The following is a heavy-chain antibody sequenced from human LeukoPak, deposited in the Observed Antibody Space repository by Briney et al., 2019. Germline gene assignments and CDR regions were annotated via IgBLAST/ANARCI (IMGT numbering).Heavy chain of an antibody. Sequence: ASVKVSCKTSGYSENFYGITWVRQAPGQGLEWMGGIIPIFGTANYAQKFQGRVTITADKSTSTAYMELSSLRSEDTAVYYCASVDTAMVTEGYFDYWGQGTLVTVSS. J-gene: IGHJ4*02. V-gene: IGHV1-69*06. D-gene: IGHD5-18*01. CDR3: ASVDTAMVTEGYFDY. CDR1: GYSENFYG. CDR2: IIPIFGTA.